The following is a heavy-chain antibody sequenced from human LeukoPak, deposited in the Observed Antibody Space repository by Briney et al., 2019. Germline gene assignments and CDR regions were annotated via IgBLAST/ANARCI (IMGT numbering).Heavy chain of an antibody. D-gene: IGHD3-9*01. V-gene: IGHV3-23*01. CDR1: GFTFSSYA. CDR3: AKVDDILTGYLGPMDV. Sequence: AGGSLRLSCAASGFTFSSYAMSWVRQAPGKGLEWVSAISGSGGSTYYADSVKGRFTISRDNSKNTLYLQMNSLRAEDTAVYYCAKVDDILTGYLGPMDVWGQGTTVTVSS. J-gene: IGHJ6*02. CDR2: ISGSGGST.